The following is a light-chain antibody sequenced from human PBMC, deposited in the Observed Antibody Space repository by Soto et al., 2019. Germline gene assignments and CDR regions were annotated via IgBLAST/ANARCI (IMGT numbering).Light chain of an antibody. CDR2: DVS. Sequence: SVLNQPASGFRSPGQSITISCTGNNKEVGGYNYVSWYQHHPGKAPKFIIYDVSNRPSGVSNLFSGSKSGNTASLTISGLQPEDESDYYCSSYTTSNTRQIVFGTGTKVTVL. CDR1: NKEVGGYNY. CDR3: SSYTTSNTRQIV. J-gene: IGLJ1*01. V-gene: IGLV2-14*03.